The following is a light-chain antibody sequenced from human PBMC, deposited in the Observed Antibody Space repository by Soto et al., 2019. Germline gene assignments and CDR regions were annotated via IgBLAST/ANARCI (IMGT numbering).Light chain of an antibody. J-gene: IGKJ1*01. V-gene: IGKV3-11*01. CDR2: LAS. CDR1: QAVNTR. CDR3: HQRQSGPRT. Sequence: EIVLTQSPATLSSFPGDRVTLSCRASQAVNTRLAWYQHKPGQAPRLLIYLASNRAAGVPARFSGSGSGTDFTLTISDVEPEDFAVYYCHQRQSGPRTFGQGTKLDIK.